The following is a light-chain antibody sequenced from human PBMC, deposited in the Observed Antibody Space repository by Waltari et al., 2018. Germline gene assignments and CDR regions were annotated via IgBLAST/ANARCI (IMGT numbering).Light chain of an antibody. Sequence: EIVLTQSPGPLFLSPREGSTPSCRSSQSVSRTLSWYQQQPGQAPRLLIDGASSRATCIPDRFSGSGSGTDFSLTISRLEPDDSAVYFCQHYVSLPATFGQGTKVEIK. J-gene: IGKJ1*01. V-gene: IGKV3-20*01. CDR3: QHYVSLPAT. CDR1: QSVSRT. CDR2: GAS.